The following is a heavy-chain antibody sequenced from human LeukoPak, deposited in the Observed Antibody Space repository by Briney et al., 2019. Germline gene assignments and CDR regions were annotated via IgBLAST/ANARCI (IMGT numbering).Heavy chain of an antibody. J-gene: IGHJ4*02. CDR3: AKDILDVVVVAATLLISGFDY. Sequence: RGSLRLSCAASGFTFSSYGMHWVRQAPGKGLEWVAVISYDGSNKYYADSVKGRFTISRDNSKNTLYLQMNSLRAEDTAVYYCAKDILDVVVVAATLLISGFDYWGQGTLVTVSS. CDR2: ISYDGSNK. CDR1: GFTFSSYG. V-gene: IGHV3-30*18. D-gene: IGHD2-15*01.